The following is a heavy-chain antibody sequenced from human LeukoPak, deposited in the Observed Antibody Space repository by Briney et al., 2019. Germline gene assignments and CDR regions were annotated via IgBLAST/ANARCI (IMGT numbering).Heavy chain of an antibody. Sequence: ASVKVSCKASGYTFTGYYMHWVRQAPGQGLEWMGWINPNSGGTNYAQKFQGWVTMTRDTSISTAYMELSRLRSEDTAVYYCAREVHSSGWDYWGQGTLVTVSS. CDR2: INPNSGGT. CDR1: GYTFTGYY. CDR3: AREVHSSGWDY. D-gene: IGHD6-19*01. V-gene: IGHV1-2*04. J-gene: IGHJ4*02.